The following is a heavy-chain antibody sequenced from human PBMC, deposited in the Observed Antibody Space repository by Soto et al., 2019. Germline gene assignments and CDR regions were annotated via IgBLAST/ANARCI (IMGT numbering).Heavy chain of an antibody. CDR3: GRDEFGVGN. V-gene: IGHV3-30-3*01. J-gene: IGHJ4*02. CDR2: ISYDGINK. Sequence: GGSLRLFCAASGFIFSNFAMHWVRQAPGKGLEWVAVISYDGINKYYADSVEGRFTISRDNSKNTLYLQMNSLRAEDTSVYYWGRDEFGVGNWGQGTLVTVSS. D-gene: IGHD3-16*01. CDR1: GFIFSNFA.